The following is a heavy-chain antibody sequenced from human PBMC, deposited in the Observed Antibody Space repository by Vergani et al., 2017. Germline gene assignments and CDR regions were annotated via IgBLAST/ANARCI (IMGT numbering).Heavy chain of an antibody. Sequence: EVQLLESGGGLVQPGGSLRLSCAASGFIFSSYSMNWVRQAPGKGLEWVSYISSSSSTIYYADSVKGRFTISRDNAKNSLYLQMNSLRAEDTAVYYCARDGTGYSSGWYTVNWFDPWGQGTLVTVSS. CDR3: ARDGTGYSSGWYTVNWFDP. D-gene: IGHD6-19*01. V-gene: IGHV3-48*01. CDR1: GFIFSSYS. CDR2: ISSSSSTI. J-gene: IGHJ5*02.